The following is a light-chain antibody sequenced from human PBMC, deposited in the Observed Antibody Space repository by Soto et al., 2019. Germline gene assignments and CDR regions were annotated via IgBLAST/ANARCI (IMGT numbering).Light chain of an antibody. Sequence: DIQMTQSPSSLSASVGDRVTITCRESRSISSYLNWYQQKPGKAPKRLIYAASSLQSGVTSMFNGSVSGTDFTLTISSLQPEDFATYYCQQSYSTPRTFVQGTKVEIK. V-gene: IGKV1-39*01. CDR2: AAS. J-gene: IGKJ1*01. CDR3: QQSYSTPRT. CDR1: RSISSY.